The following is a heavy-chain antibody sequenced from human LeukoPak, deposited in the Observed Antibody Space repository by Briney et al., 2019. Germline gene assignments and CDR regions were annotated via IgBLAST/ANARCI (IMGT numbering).Heavy chain of an antibody. V-gene: IGHV3-11*01. D-gene: IGHD3-22*01. Sequence: PGGSLRLSCAASGFTFSDYYMSWIRQAPGKGLEWVPYISSSGSTIYYADSVKGRFTISRDNAKNSLYLQMNSLRAEDTAVYYCARDVHVYYYGSSGYFDYWGQGTLVTVSS. CDR2: ISSSGSTI. CDR1: GFTFSDYY. CDR3: ARDVHVYYYGSSGYFDY. J-gene: IGHJ4*02.